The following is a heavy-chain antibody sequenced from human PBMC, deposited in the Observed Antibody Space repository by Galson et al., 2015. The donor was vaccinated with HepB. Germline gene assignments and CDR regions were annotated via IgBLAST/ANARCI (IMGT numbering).Heavy chain of an antibody. D-gene: IGHD6-13*01. J-gene: IGHJ4*02. V-gene: IGHV1-18*01. CDR2: ISGHNGET. CDR1: GYSFITNG. Sequence: SVKVSCKASGYSFITNGISWVRQAPGQGLEWMGWISGHNGETDYAQKFQGRVTMTTDTSTSTVYMELESLAFDDTAIYYCVRDPRIAVGGQRYYFDYWGQGTLVTVSS. CDR3: VRDPRIAVGGQRYYFDY.